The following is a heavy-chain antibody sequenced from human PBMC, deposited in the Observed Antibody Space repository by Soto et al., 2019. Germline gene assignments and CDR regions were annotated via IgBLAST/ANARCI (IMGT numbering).Heavy chain of an antibody. D-gene: IGHD1-20*01. V-gene: IGHV4-61*01. CDR1: GASISSGSYY. CDR3: ARVHITGPVDS. J-gene: IGHJ4*02. CDR2: IFHSGTT. Sequence: QVQLQESGPGLVKPSETLSLTCTVSGASISSGSYYWSWIRQPPGKGLEWVGNIFHSGTTNYNPPLKSRLFMSVDAPINQFSLRLSSVTAADTAFYFCARVHITGPVDSWGKGNLVTVSS.